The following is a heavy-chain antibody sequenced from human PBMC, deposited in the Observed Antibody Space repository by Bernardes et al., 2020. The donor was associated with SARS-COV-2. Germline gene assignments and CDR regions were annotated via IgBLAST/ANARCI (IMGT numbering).Heavy chain of an antibody. D-gene: IGHD3-3*01. Sequence: ASVKVSCKASGYTFTSYDINWVRQATGQGLEWMGWMNPNSGNTGYAQKFQGRVTMTRNTSISTAYMELSSLRSEDTAVYYCARGPPYYDFWSGYYGNWFDPWGQGTLVTVSS. CDR3: ARGPPYYDFWSGYYGNWFDP. V-gene: IGHV1-8*01. CDR2: MNPNSGNT. CDR1: GYTFTSYD. J-gene: IGHJ5*02.